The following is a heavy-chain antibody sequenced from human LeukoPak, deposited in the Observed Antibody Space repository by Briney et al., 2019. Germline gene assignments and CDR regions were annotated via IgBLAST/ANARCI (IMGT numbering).Heavy chain of an antibody. CDR2: ISYDGSNE. CDR3: ARVGYYSSGPFSYFDY. V-gene: IGHV3-30*03. CDR1: GFTFRTFG. J-gene: IGHJ4*02. D-gene: IGHD3-10*01. Sequence: PGQSLRLSCEASGFTFRTFGMHWVRQAPDRGLEWVAVISYDGSNEYYADSVKGRFTISRDSSENTLYLQMNSLRVEDTAVYYCARVGYYSSGPFSYFDYWGQGTLVTVSS.